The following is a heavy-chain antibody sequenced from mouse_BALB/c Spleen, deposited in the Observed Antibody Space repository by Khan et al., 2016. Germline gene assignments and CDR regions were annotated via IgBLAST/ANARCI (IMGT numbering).Heavy chain of an antibody. Sequence: EVQLVESGPGLVKPSQSLSLTCTVTGYSITSDYAWNWFRQFPGNKLEWMGYIGYSGSTSYNPSLQSRISITRDTSRNQFFLQLNSVTTEDTSTXYCARNLHYFGSSYWYFDVWGAGTTVTVSS. CDR3: ARNLHYFGSSYWYFDV. D-gene: IGHD1-1*01. CDR1: GYSITSDYA. J-gene: IGHJ1*01. V-gene: IGHV3-2*02. CDR2: IGYSGST.